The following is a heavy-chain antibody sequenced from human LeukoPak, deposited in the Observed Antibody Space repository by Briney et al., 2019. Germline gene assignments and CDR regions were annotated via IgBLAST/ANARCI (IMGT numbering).Heavy chain of an antibody. CDR2: INPNSGGT. Sequence: ASVKIPCKASGYTFTGYYMHWVRQAPGQGLEWMGWINPNSGGTNYAQKFQGRVTMTRDTSISTAYVELSRLRSDDTAVYYCARISGYYDSSGYYSVDDYWGQGTLVTVSS. CDR3: ARISGYYDSSGYYSVDDY. J-gene: IGHJ4*02. V-gene: IGHV1-2*02. CDR1: GYTFTGYY. D-gene: IGHD3-22*01.